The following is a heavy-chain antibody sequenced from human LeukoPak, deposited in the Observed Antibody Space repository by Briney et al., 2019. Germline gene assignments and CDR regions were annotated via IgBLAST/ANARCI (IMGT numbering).Heavy chain of an antibody. V-gene: IGHV3-30*18. CDR1: GFTFNTYG. CDR3: AKDGARGAAKYYFDY. CDR2: IASDGRDK. J-gene: IGHJ4*02. D-gene: IGHD6-13*01. Sequence: GGSQRLSCAASGFTFNTYGMHWVRQAPGKGLEWVAVIASDGRDKKYADSVKGRFTITRDNSKNTLYLQMNSLRAEDTAVYYCAKDGARGAAKYYFDYWGQGTLVTVSS.